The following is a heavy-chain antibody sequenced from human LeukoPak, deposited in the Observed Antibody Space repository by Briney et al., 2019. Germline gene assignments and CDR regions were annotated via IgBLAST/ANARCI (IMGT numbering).Heavy chain of an antibody. J-gene: IGHJ4*02. CDR2: IKEDGSEK. CDR3: ARDSSGYQ. CDR1: GFTFSTYW. V-gene: IGHV3-7*01. Sequence: PGGSLRLSCAASGFTFSTYWMSWVRQAPGKGLEWVANIKEDGSEKYYGDSVKGRFTISRDNAKNSLYLQMNSLRAEDTAEYYCARDSSGYQWGQGTLVTVSS. D-gene: IGHD3-22*01.